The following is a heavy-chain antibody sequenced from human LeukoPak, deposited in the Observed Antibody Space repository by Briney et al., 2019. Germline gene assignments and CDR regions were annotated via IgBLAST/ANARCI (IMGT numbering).Heavy chain of an antibody. CDR2: IIPIFGTA. J-gene: IGHJ4*02. CDR1: GGTFSSYA. D-gene: IGHD2-2*01. V-gene: IGHV1-69*05. CDR3: ASEAYCSSTSCYFDY. Sequence: GASVKVSCKASGGTFSSYAISWVRQAPGQGLEWMGGIIPIFGTANYAQKFQGRVTITTDESTSTAYMELSSLRSEDTAVYYCASEAYCSSTSCYFDYWGQGTLVTVSS.